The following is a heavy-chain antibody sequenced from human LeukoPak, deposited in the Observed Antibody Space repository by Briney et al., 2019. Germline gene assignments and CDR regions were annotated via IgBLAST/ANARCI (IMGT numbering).Heavy chain of an antibody. J-gene: IGHJ4*02. Sequence: SETLSLTCTVSGGSISSSSYFWGWIRQPPGKGLEWIGSIYYSGSTYYNPSLKSRVTISVDTSKNQFSLKLSPVTAADTAVYYCYYDRSGNDFWGQGTLVTVSS. CDR1: GGSISSSSYF. V-gene: IGHV4-39*01. D-gene: IGHD3-22*01. CDR3: YYDRSGNDF. CDR2: IYYSGST.